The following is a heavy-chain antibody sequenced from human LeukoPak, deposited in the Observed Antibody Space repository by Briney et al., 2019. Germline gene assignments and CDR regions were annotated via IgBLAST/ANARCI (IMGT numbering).Heavy chain of an antibody. CDR1: GFTFSTYA. J-gene: IGHJ6*04. CDR2: ISGTGGST. V-gene: IGHV3-23*01. Sequence: GGSLRLSCAASGFTFSTYAMTWVHQAPGKGLEWVSLISGTGGSTYYADSVKGRFTISRDNAKNSLYLQMNSLRAEDTAVYYCAELGITMIGGVWGKGTTVTISS. CDR3: AELGITMIGGV. D-gene: IGHD3-10*02.